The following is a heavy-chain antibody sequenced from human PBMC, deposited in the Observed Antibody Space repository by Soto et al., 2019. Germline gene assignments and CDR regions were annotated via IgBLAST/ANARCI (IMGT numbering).Heavy chain of an antibody. CDR1: GGTFSSYA. CDR2: IIPIFGTA. Sequence: SVKVSCKASGGTFSSYAISWVRQAPGQGLEWMGGIIPIFGTANYAQKFQGRVTITADKSTSTAYMELSSLRSEDTAVYYCARGRYSYGSLGYGMDVWGQGTTVTVSS. V-gene: IGHV1-69*06. D-gene: IGHD5-18*01. CDR3: ARGRYSYGSLGYGMDV. J-gene: IGHJ6*02.